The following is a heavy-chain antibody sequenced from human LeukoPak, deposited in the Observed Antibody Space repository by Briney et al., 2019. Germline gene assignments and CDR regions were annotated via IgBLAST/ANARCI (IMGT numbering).Heavy chain of an antibody. V-gene: IGHV3-74*01. CDR1: GFTFSSYW. Sequence: PGGSLRLSCAASGFTFSSYWMHWVRQAPGKGLVWVSRISTDGSTTTYADSVKGRFTISRDNSKNTLYLQMNSLRAEDTAVYYCAKSQWLVGEALFDYWGQGTLVTVSS. J-gene: IGHJ4*02. D-gene: IGHD6-19*01. CDR3: AKSQWLVGEALFDY. CDR2: ISTDGSTT.